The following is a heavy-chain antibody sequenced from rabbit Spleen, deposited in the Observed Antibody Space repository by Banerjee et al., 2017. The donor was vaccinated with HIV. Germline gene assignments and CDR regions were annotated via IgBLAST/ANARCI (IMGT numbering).Heavy chain of an antibody. CDR1: GFTISSTYW. CDR3: ARDDALTHSYAFNL. D-gene: IGHD4-1*01. J-gene: IGHJ4*01. Sequence: QSLEESGGDLVKPGASLTLTCKASGFTISSTYWICWVRQAPGKGLEWIACIDDVDGSTYYASWAKGRFTISKTSSTTVTLQMTSLTAADTATYFCARDDALTHSYAFNLWGQGTLVTVS. V-gene: IGHV1S40*01. CDR2: IDDVDGST.